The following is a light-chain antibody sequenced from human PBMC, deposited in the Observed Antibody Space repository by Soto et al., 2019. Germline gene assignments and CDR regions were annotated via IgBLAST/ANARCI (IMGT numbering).Light chain of an antibody. CDR2: AAS. V-gene: IGKV1-39*01. CDR1: QSISSY. Sequence: DIQMTQSPSSLSASVGDRVTITCRASQSISSYLNWYQQKPGKAPKLLIYAASSLQSGVPSRFSGSGSGTDFTLTISSLQPEDFATYYCQQSYSTPITXGQGTRLEIK. CDR3: QQSYSTPIT. J-gene: IGKJ5*01.